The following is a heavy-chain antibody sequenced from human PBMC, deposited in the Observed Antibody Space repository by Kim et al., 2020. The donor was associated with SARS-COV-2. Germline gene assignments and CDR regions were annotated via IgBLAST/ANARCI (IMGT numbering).Heavy chain of an antibody. CDR2: INPNSGGT. CDR1: GYTFTGYY. Sequence: ASVKVSCKASGYTFTGYYMHWVRQAPGQGLEWMGRINPNSGGTNYAQKFQGRVTMTRDTSISTAYMELSRLRSDDTAVYYCARGTRVRAIAVAGTGSSDYWGQGTLVTVSS. D-gene: IGHD6-19*01. J-gene: IGHJ4*02. CDR3: ARGTRVRAIAVAGTGSSDY. V-gene: IGHV1-2*06.